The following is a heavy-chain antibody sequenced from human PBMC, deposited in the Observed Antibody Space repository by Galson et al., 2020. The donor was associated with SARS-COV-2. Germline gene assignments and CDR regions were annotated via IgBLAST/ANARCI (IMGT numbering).Heavy chain of an antibody. CDR2: IKSKTDGGTT. J-gene: IGHJ4*02. V-gene: IGHV3-15*01. Sequence: GESLKISCAASGFTFSNAWMSWVRQAPGKGLEWVGRIKSKTDGGTTDYAAPVKGRFTISRDDSKNTLYLQMNSLKTEDTAVYYCTTDVSPAYYDILTGYYFLDYWGQGTLVTVSS. CDR3: TTDVSPAYYDILTGYYFLDY. CDR1: GFTFSNAW. D-gene: IGHD3-9*01.